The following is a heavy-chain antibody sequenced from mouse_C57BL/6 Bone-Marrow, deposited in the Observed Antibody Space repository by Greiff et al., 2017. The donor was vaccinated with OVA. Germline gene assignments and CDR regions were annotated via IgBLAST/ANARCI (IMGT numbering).Heavy chain of an antibody. CDR3: TTYRY. V-gene: IGHV14-4*01. CDR2: IDPENGDT. CDR1: GFNINDYC. J-gene: IGHJ2*01. Sequence: EVQLQQPGAELVRPGASVKLSCTASGFNINDYCMHWVKERPEQGLEWIGWIDPENGDTDYDSKFQGKATITADTSSKTVYLHLSSLTSEDTAVYYCTTYRYWGQGTTLTVSS.